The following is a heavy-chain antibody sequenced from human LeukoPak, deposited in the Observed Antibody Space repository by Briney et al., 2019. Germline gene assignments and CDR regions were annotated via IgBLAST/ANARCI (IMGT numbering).Heavy chain of an antibody. CDR1: GDSISNYL. J-gene: IGHJ6*03. V-gene: IGHV4-59*01. D-gene: IGHD3-3*01. Sequence: PSETLSLTCSVSGDSISNYLWSWIRQPPGEGLEWIGYIYNSGSINLNASLKSRVTISVDTSKNQFSLKLGSVTAADTAVYTCARGGGFFPDYYYYMDVWGKGTTVTVSS. CDR3: ARGGGFFPDYYYYMDV. CDR2: IYNSGSI.